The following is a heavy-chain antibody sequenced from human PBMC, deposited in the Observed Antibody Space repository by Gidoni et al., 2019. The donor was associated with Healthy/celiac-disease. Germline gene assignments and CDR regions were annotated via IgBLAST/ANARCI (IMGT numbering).Heavy chain of an antibody. CDR1: GGSISSYY. CDR3: ARSSWSVVPAAMFDY. Sequence: QVQLQESGPGLVKPSETLSLTCTVYGGSISSYYWRWILQPPGKGLGWIGYIYYSGSTNDNPSLKSRVLISVDTSKNQFSLKLRSVPAADTAVYYCARSSWSVVPAAMFDYWGQGTLVTVSS. CDR2: IYYSGST. V-gene: IGHV4-59*08. D-gene: IGHD2-2*01. J-gene: IGHJ4*02.